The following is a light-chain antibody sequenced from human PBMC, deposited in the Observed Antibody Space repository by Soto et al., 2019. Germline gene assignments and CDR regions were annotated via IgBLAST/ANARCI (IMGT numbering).Light chain of an antibody. CDR1: SSDVGGYLY. CDR3: SSYTSSSTWV. Sequence: QSVLTQPASVSASPGQSITISCTGTSSDVGGYLYVSWYQQHPGKAPKLMIYEVINRPSGVSNRFSGSKSGNTASLTISGLQAEDEADYYCSSYTSSSTWVFGGGTKVTVL. J-gene: IGLJ3*02. CDR2: EVI. V-gene: IGLV2-14*01.